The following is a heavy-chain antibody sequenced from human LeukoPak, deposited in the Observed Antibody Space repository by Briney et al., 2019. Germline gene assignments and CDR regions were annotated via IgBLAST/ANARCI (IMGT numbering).Heavy chain of an antibody. V-gene: IGHV3-23*01. CDR3: AKDDDWGRYKH. CDR2: ISPSGGIT. D-gene: IGHD3-16*01. Sequence: PGGTLRLSCAASGFTFSSHGMNWVRQAPGKGLEWVSGISPSGGITYYTDSVKGRSTISRDNSKNTQSLQMNSLRAEDTAVYYCAKDDDWGRYKHWGQGTLVTVSS. J-gene: IGHJ1*01. CDR1: GFTFSSHG.